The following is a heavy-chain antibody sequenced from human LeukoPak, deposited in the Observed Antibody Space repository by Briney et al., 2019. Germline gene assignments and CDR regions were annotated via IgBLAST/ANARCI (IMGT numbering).Heavy chain of an antibody. V-gene: IGHV1-2*02. CDR1: GYTFTGYY. D-gene: IGHD3-10*01. CDR3: ASFHFGELLLNA. J-gene: IGHJ5*02. CDR2: INPNSGGT. Sequence: ASVKVSCKASGYTFTGYYMHWVRQAPGQGLEWMGWINPNSGGTNYAQKFQGRVTMTRDTSISTAYMGLSRLRSDDTAVYYCASFHFGELLLNAWGQRALVTVSS.